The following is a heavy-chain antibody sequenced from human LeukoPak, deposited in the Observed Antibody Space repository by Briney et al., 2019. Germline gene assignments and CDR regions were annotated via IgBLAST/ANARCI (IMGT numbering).Heavy chain of an antibody. D-gene: IGHD3-10*01. CDR3: ARERGYGSGSYYTTGGDY. CDR2: ITPILGIA. Sequence: SVKVSCKASGGTFSSYAISWVRQAPGQGLEWMGRITPILGIANYAQKFQGRVTITADKSTSTAYMELSSLRSEDTAVYYCARERGYGSGSYYTTGGDYWGQGTLVTVSS. J-gene: IGHJ4*02. CDR1: GGTFSSYA. V-gene: IGHV1-69*04.